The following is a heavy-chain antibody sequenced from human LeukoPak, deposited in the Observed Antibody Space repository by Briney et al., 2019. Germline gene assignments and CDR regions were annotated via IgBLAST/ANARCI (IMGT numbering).Heavy chain of an antibody. J-gene: IGHJ4*02. V-gene: IGHV3-53*04. CDR1: RFTVSSNY. CDR2: SYSGGRT. CDR3: ATFLMEDGSSSCWEWY. Sequence: PGGSLRLSCPASRFTVSSNYMIWVRQAPGKGREWVSVSYSGGRTYYADTVKGRFTISRHNSKNTLYLQMNSLRAEDTAVYYCATFLMEDGSSSCWEWYWGQGTLVTVSS. D-gene: IGHD6-19*01.